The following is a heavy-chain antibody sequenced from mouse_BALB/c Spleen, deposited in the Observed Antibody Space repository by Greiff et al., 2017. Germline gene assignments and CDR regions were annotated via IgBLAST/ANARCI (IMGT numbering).Heavy chain of an antibody. CDR1: GFNIKDTY. J-gene: IGHJ2*01. Sequence: VQLKESGAELVKPGASVKLSCTASGFNIKDTYMHWVKQRPEQGLEWIGRIDPANGNTKYDPKFQGKATITADTSSNTAYLQLSSLTSEDTAVYYCASSTATSVYWGQGTTLTVSS. CDR3: ASSTATSVY. V-gene: IGHV14-3*02. CDR2: IDPANGNT. D-gene: IGHD1-2*01.